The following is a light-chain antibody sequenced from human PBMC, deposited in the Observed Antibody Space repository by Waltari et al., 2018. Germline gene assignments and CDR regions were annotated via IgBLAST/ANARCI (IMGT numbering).Light chain of an antibody. Sequence: SYVLTQPPSVSVAPGKTARITWGGNNNGSNSVHWYQLKPGQAPVLVIYYDSDRPSGIPERFSGSNSGNTATLTISRVEAGDEADYYCQVWDNSSDQGVFGGGTKLTVL. CDR2: YDS. CDR1: NNGSNS. CDR3: QVWDNSSDQGV. J-gene: IGLJ3*02. V-gene: IGLV3-21*04.